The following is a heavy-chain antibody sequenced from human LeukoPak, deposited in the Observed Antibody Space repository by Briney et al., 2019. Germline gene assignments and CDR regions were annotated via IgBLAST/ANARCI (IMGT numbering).Heavy chain of an antibody. D-gene: IGHD2-2*01. V-gene: IGHV5-51*01. Sequence: GESLKISCKGSGYSFTSYWIGWVRQMPGKGLEWMGIIYPGDSDTRYSPSFQGQVTISADKSISTAYLQWSSLEASDTATYYCARLHCSSTSCSNYYYYGMDVWGQGTTVTVSS. J-gene: IGHJ6*02. CDR3: ARLHCSSTSCSNYYYYGMDV. CDR2: IYPGDSDT. CDR1: GYSFTSYW.